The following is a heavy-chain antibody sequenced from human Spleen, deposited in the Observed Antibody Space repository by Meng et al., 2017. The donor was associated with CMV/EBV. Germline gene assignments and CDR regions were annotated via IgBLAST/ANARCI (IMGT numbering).Heavy chain of an antibody. V-gene: IGHV1-2*02. CDR3: ARDSYGSPFDY. Sequence: ASVKVSCKASGYPFTGYYMHWVRQAPGQGLEWMGWINPNSGGTNYAQKFQGRVTMTRDTSISTAYMELGRLRSDDTAVYYCARDSYGSPFDYWGQGTLVTVSS. CDR2: INPNSGGT. D-gene: IGHD5-18*01. J-gene: IGHJ4*02. CDR1: GYPFTGYY.